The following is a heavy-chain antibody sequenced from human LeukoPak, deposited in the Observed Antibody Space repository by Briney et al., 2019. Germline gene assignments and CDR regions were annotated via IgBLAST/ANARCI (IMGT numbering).Heavy chain of an antibody. CDR3: ARELSAAAPYYMDV. V-gene: IGHV1-69*16. CDR2: IIPMLRSS. Sequence: SSVKVSCKASGGTFGGYTISWVGQAAGQGGEWMGGIIPMLRSSTYSQSLQGRLTITTDESTTTVHMELRSLRSEDTAVYYCARELSAAAPYYMDVWGKGTTVAASS. D-gene: IGHD6-25*01. CDR1: GGTFGGYT. J-gene: IGHJ6*03.